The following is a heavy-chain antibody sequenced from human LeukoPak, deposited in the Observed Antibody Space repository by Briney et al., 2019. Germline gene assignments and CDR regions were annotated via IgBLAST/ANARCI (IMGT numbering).Heavy chain of an antibody. CDR3: SSRSPPYYYYYYMDV. Sequence: PSETLSLTCTVSGGSISSYYWSWIRQPAGKGLEWIGRIYTSGSTNYNPSLKSRVTMSVDTSKNQFSLKLSSVTAADTAVYYCSSRSPPYYYYYYMDVWGKGTTVTISS. J-gene: IGHJ6*03. V-gene: IGHV4-4*07. CDR1: GGSISSYY. CDR2: IYTSGST.